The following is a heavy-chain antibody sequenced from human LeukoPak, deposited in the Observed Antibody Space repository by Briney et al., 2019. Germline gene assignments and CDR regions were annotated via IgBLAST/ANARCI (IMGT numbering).Heavy chain of an antibody. CDR2: IYYSGST. CDR3: ARLYYDFWSGLYYFDY. V-gene: IGHV4-39*01. J-gene: IGHJ4*02. Sequence: SETLSLNCTVSGGSISSSSYYWGWIRQPPGKGLEWIGSIYYSGSTYYNPSLKSRVTISVDTSKNQFSLKLSSVTAADTAVYYCARLYYDFWSGLYYFDYWGQGTLVTVSS. CDR1: GGSISSSSYY. D-gene: IGHD3-3*01.